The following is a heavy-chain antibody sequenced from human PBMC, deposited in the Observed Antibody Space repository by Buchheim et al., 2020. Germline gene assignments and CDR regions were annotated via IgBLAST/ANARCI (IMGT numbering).Heavy chain of an antibody. CDR2: MNPNSGNT. D-gene: IGHD4-23*01. CDR3: ARASTVVTPPYYWYFDL. Sequence: QVQLVQSGAEVKKPGASVKVSCKASGYSFTSYDINWVRQATGQGLEWMGWMNPNSGNTGYAQKFQGRVTMTRNTSTSTAYMELSSLRSEDTAVYYCARASTVVTPPYYWYFDLWGRGTL. J-gene: IGHJ2*01. V-gene: IGHV1-8*01. CDR1: GYSFTSYD.